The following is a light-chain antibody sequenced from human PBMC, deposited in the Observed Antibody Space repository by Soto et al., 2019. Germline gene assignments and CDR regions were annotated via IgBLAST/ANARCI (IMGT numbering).Light chain of an antibody. CDR3: AVWDDSLNGQGV. V-gene: IGLV1-44*01. Sequence: QAVVTQPPSASGTPGQRVTISCSGTSSNIGSNTVNWYQQLPGAAPKLLIHRNNQRPSGVPDRFSGSKSGTSASLAISGLQSEDEADYYCAVWDDSLNGQGVFGGGTKLTVL. CDR1: SSNIGSNT. CDR2: RNN. J-gene: IGLJ3*02.